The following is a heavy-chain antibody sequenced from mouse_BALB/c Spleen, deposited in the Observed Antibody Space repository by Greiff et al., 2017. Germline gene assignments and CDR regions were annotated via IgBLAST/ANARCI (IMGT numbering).Heavy chain of an antibody. D-gene: IGHD1-1*02. CDR3: AREMGGNYAMDY. CDR2: ISTYYGDA. J-gene: IGHJ4*01. CDR1: GYTFTDYA. Sequence: QVQLKQSGAELVRPGVSVKISCKGSGYTFTDYAMHWVKQSHAKSLEWIGVISTYYGDASYNQKFKGKATMTVDKSSSTAYMELARLTSEDSAIYYCAREMGGNYAMDYWGQGTSVTVSS. V-gene: IGHV1S137*01.